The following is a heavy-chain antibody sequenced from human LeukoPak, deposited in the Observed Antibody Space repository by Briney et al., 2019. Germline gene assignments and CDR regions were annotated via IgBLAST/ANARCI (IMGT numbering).Heavy chain of an antibody. J-gene: IGHJ4*02. V-gene: IGHV3-48*01. CDR2: ISGSSGII. D-gene: IGHD3-22*01. Sequence: GGSLRLPCAASGFTFNTYTMNWVRQAPGKGLEWVSYISGSSGIIDYADSVRGRFTISRDNAKNSLYLQMNSLRAEDTAVYYCARGSTYYEGSGRVPFDYWGQGTLVTVSS. CDR3: ARGSTYYEGSGRVPFDY. CDR1: GFTFNTYT.